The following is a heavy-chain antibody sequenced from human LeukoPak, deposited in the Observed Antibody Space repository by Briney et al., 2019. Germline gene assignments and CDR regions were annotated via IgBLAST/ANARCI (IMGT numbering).Heavy chain of an antibody. CDR3: AGVCGYCTNGGS. CDR1: GGTFSSYA. Sequence: GASVKVSCKASGGTFSSYAISWVRQAPGQGLEWMGRIIPILGIANYAQKFQGRVTITTDESTSTAYMELSSLRSEDTAVYYCAGVCGYCTNGGSWGQGTLVTVSS. D-gene: IGHD2-8*01. CDR2: IIPILGIA. V-gene: IGHV1-69*04. J-gene: IGHJ4*02.